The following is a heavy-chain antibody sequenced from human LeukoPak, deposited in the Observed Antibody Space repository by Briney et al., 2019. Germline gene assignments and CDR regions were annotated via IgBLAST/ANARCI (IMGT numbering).Heavy chain of an antibody. CDR1: GFTFSSYE. D-gene: IGHD3-10*01. CDR2: ISSSGSTI. J-gene: IGHJ4*02. Sequence: GGSLRLSCAASGFTFSSYELNWVRQAPGKGLEWVSYISSSGSTIKYADSVKGRFTISRGSAKNSLYLQMNSLRAEDTAVYYCAREATDTYYYGSGSYHLHIDYWGQGTLVTVSS. V-gene: IGHV3-48*03. CDR3: AREATDTYYYGSGSYHLHIDY.